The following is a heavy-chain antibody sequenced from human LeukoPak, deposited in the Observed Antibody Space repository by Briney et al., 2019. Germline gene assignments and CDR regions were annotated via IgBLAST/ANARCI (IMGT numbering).Heavy chain of an antibody. CDR3: ARAPFYAGYFDY. CDR1: GGSISSSSYY. D-gene: IGHD5/OR15-5a*01. CDR2: IYYSGST. J-gene: IGHJ4*02. Sequence: SETLSLXCTVSGGSISSSSYYWGWIRQPPGKGPEWIGSIYYSGSTYYNPSLKSRVTISVDTSKNQFSLKLSSVTAADTAVYYCARAPFYAGYFDYWGQGTLVTVSS. V-gene: IGHV4-39*01.